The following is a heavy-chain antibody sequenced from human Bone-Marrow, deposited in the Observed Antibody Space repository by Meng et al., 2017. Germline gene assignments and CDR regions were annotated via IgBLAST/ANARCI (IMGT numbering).Heavy chain of an antibody. CDR3: ARETTRVWWFDP. CDR2: INPNSGGT. Sequence: QVQLVQSGAEVKKPGASVKVSCKSSGNTFTAYYMHWVRQAPGQGLEWMGRINPNSGGTKYAQKFQGSVTMTRDTSISTAYMELSSLRSDDTAVYYCARETTRVWWFDPWGQGTLVTVSS. D-gene: IGHD1-1*01. V-gene: IGHV1-2*06. CDR1: GNTFTAYY. J-gene: IGHJ5*02.